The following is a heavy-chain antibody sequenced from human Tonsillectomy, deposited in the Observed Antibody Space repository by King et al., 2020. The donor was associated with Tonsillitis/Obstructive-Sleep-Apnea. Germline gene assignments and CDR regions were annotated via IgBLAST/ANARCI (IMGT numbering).Heavy chain of an antibody. CDR3: ARDRDGMDV. Sequence: VQLQESGPGLVKPSQTLSLTCTVSGGSVSSGAYYWNWIRQHPGKGLEWIGNIYDSGNTYYNPSLKSRVIISVDTAKNQFSLKLNSVTAADTAVYYCARDRDGMDVWGQGTTVTVSS. V-gene: IGHV4-31*03. CDR1: GGSVSSGAYY. CDR2: IYDSGNT. J-gene: IGHJ6*01.